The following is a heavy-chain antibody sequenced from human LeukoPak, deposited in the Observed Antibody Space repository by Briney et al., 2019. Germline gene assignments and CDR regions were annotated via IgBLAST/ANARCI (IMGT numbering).Heavy chain of an antibody. D-gene: IGHD3-10*01. Sequence: ASVKVSCKASGYTFTNFYVHWVRQAPGQRLEWMGMINPSGGSIGYAQSFRGRVTMTRDTSTTTVYMELSSLRSEDTAIYYCGRAMVRGLSNPFDYWGQGTLVTVSS. V-gene: IGHV1-46*01. CDR2: INPSGGSI. CDR3: GRAMVRGLSNPFDY. CDR1: GYTFTNFY. J-gene: IGHJ4*02.